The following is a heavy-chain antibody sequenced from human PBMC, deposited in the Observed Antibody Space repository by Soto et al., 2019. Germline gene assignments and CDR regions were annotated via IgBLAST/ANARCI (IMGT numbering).Heavy chain of an antibody. V-gene: IGHV3-30*18. D-gene: IGHD3-10*01. CDR2: ISNDGSNE. J-gene: IGHJ4*02. Sequence: PGGSLRLSCAGSGFTFRWFGMNWVRQAPGKGLEWVARISNDGSNEYYVDSVKGRFTISSDNSKNTLYLQRDSLRAADTAVYYCAKGEVRGIIPSYFDYWGLGTLVTVSS. CDR1: GFTFRWFG. CDR3: AKGEVRGIIPSYFDY.